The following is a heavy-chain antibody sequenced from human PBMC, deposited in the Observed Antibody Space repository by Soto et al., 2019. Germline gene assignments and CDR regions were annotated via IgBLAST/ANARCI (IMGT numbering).Heavy chain of an antibody. CDR1: GFTFSSYA. Sequence: GGSLRLSCAASGFTFSSYAMSWVRQAPGKGLEWVSAISGSGGSTYYADSVKGRFTISRDDSKNTLYLQMNSLKTEDTAVYYCTTEATTDYYYYYGMGVWGQGTTVTVSS. CDR2: ISGSGGST. D-gene: IGHD4-17*01. V-gene: IGHV3-23*01. CDR3: TTEATTDYYYYYGMGV. J-gene: IGHJ6*02.